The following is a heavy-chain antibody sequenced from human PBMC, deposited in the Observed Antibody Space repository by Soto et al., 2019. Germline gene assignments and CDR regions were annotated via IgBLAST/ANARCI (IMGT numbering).Heavy chain of an antibody. V-gene: IGHV3-23*01. CDR3: AKARSYYDFWSGYDWFDP. CDR2: ISGSGGST. D-gene: IGHD3-3*01. Sequence: PGGSLRLSCAASGFTFSSYAMSWVRQAPGKGLEWVSAISGSGGSTYYADSVKGRFTISRDNSKNTLYLQMNSLRAEDTAVYYCAKARSYYDFWSGYDWFDPWGQGTPVTVSS. J-gene: IGHJ5*02. CDR1: GFTFSSYA.